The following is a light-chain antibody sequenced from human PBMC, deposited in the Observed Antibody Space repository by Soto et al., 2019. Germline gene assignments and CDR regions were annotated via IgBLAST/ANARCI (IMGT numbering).Light chain of an antibody. CDR2: DVT. J-gene: IGLJ1*01. CDR3: CSYAGSYTYV. CDR1: SSDVGGYNY. V-gene: IGLV2-11*01. Sequence: QSALTQPRSVSGSPGQSVTISCTGTSSDVGGYNYVSWYQHHPGKAPKLMIYDVTKRPSGVRDRFSASKSGNTASLTISGLQAEDEADYYCCSYAGSYTYVFGTGTKVIVL.